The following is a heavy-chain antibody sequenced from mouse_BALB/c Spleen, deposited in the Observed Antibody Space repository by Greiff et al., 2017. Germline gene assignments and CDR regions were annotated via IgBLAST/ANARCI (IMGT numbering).Heavy chain of an antibody. CDR2: IWSDGST. CDR3: ARHGYYGSSYGYYYAMDY. V-gene: IGHV2-6-2*01. CDR1: GFSLTSYG. J-gene: IGHJ4*01. Sequence: VKLVESGPDLVAPSQSLSITCTVSGFSLTSYGVHWVRQPPGKGLEWLVVIWSDGSTTYNSALKSRLSISKDNSKSQVFLKMNSLQTDDTAMYYCARHGYYGSSYGYYYAMDYWGQGTSVTVSS. D-gene: IGHD1-1*01.